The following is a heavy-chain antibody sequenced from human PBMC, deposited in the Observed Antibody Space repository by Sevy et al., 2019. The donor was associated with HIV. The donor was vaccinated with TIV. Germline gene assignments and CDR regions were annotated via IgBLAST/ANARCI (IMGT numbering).Heavy chain of an antibody. CDR2: IYSDETT. V-gene: IGHV3-66*01. Sequence: GGSLRLSCAASGFSVNSNYMTWVRQGPGKGLEGVSVIYSDETTYHADSVKDRLTISRDNSKNMLYLQMRSLRAEDTAIYYCARGKSGYGYALNYWGQGTLVTVSS. D-gene: IGHD5-18*01. CDR3: ARGKSGYGYALNY. CDR1: GFSVNSNY. J-gene: IGHJ4*02.